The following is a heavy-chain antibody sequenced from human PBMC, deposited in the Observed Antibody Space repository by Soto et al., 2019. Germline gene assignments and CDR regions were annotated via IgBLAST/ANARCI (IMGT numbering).Heavy chain of an antibody. CDR3: ARHRRYSSSSRYYYYYMDV. D-gene: IGHD6-6*01. Sequence: SETLSLTCSVSGGSISSYYWSWIRQPPGKGLEWIGYIYYSGSTNYNPSLKSRVTISVDTSKNQFSLKLSSVTAADTAVYYCARHRRYSSSSRYYYYYMDVWGKGTTVTV. J-gene: IGHJ6*03. V-gene: IGHV4-59*08. CDR1: GGSISSYY. CDR2: IYYSGST.